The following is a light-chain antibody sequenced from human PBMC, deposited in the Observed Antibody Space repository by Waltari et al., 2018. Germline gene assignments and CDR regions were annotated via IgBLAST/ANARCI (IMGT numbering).Light chain of an antibody. J-gene: IGLJ3*02. CDR3: YSTKSDGKEGGV. CDR2: EDD. Sequence: SYELTQPPSVSASPGQTARITCSGDALPKRYAYWYQQKSGQAPVLVIYEDDKRPSGIPVRYSRSISGTFTTLTHSAAQVEDEGGCYCYSTKSDGKEGGVFGAGTELSVL. CDR1: ALPKRY. V-gene: IGLV3-10*01.